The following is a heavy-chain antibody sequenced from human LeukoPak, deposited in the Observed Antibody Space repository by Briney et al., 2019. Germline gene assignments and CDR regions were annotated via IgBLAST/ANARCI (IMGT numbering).Heavy chain of an antibody. CDR2: IKPDGSEK. D-gene: IGHD6-6*01. Sequence: GGSLRLSCAASALTFSNSWMNWVRQAPGEGLGWVATIKPDGSEKLYVNSVKGRLTISRDNAKNSLYLQMNSLRAEDDTAVYYCARGFGSSIPYSYYYYLDVWGKGTTVTVSS. V-gene: IGHV3-7*01. CDR1: ALTFSNSW. CDR3: ARGFGSSIPYSYYYYLDV. J-gene: IGHJ6*03.